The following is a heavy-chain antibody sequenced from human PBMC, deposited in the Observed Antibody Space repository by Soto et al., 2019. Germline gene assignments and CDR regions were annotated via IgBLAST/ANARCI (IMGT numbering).Heavy chain of an antibody. J-gene: IGHJ6*03. CDR2: ISGSGGST. CDR1: GFTFSSYA. D-gene: IGHD3-3*01. CDR3: AKEPFDITIFGVVMDYYMEV. V-gene: IGHV3-23*01. Sequence: GGSLRLSCAASGFTFSSYAMSWVRQAPGKGLEWVSAISGSGGSTYYADSVKGRFTISRDNSKNTLYLQMNSLRAEDTAVYYCAKEPFDITIFGVVMDYYMEVWGKGTTVTVSS.